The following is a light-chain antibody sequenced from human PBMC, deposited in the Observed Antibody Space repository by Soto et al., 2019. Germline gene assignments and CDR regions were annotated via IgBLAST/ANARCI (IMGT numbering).Light chain of an antibody. CDR2: GAS. J-gene: IGKJ1*01. V-gene: IGKV3-20*01. CDR1: QSVSNNY. CDR3: QQYGSSGT. Sequence: ILFKQSPGTLSLSQGERATLSCRASQSVSNNYLAWYQQQPGKAPRLLIYGASNRATGIPDRLSGSGSGTDFTITIRRLEPEDFAVYYCQQYGSSGTFGQGTKVDIK.